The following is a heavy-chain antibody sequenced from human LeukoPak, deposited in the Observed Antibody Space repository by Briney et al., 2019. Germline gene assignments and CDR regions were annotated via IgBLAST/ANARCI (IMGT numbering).Heavy chain of an antibody. CDR3: ARFFDFWSGYWFHP. Sequence: SETLSLTCTVSGGSLSCHYWSWIRQPPGKGLEWIGYIYDNGDTNYNPSLKSRVNISVDTSKNQFSLKLSSVTAADTAVYSCARFFDFWSGYWFHPWGQGTLVTVSS. CDR1: GGSLSCHY. V-gene: IGHV4-59*11. J-gene: IGHJ5*02. CDR2: IYDNGDT. D-gene: IGHD3-3*01.